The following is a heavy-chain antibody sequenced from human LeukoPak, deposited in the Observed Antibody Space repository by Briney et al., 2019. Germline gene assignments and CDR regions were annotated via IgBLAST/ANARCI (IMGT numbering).Heavy chain of an antibody. CDR3: ARDSSGVNWFDP. V-gene: IGHV3-33*01. D-gene: IGHD6-19*01. CDR1: GFTFGSYG. CDR2: IWYDGSNK. J-gene: IGHJ5*02. Sequence: GRSLRLSCAASGFTFGSYGMHWVRQAPGKGLEWVAVIWYDGSNKYYADSVKGRFTISRDNSKNTLYLQMNSLRAEDTAVYYCARDSSGVNWFDPWGQGTLVTVSS.